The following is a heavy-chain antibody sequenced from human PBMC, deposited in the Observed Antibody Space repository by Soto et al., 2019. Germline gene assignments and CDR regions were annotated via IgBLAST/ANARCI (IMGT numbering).Heavy chain of an antibody. CDR2: ISSSGDNT. D-gene: IGHD6-19*01. J-gene: IGHJ4*02. Sequence: PAGSLGLSCSASRVTLGSSAMHWVRKAQKKELEYVSAISSSGDNTYYPDSVKGRFTISRDNSKNTLYLQMSSLRVEDMAVYYCTRHMSPNIAVAGTWGQGTQVTVSA. CDR1: RVTLGSSA. V-gene: IGHV3-64D*08. CDR3: TRHMSPNIAVAGT.